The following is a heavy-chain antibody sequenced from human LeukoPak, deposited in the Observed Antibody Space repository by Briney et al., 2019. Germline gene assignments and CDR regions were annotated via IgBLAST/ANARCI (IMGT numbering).Heavy chain of an antibody. CDR1: GGSISSYY. V-gene: IGHV4-59*01. CDR3: ASFGGSHDY. J-gene: IGHJ4*02. CDR2: LYYSGST. D-gene: IGHD1-26*01. Sequence: SATLSLTCTVSGGSISSYYWSWIRQPPGKGPEWSGYLYYSGSTNYNPSLKSRVSISVDTSKHQFSLKLNSVTAADTAVYYCASFGGSHDYWGQGTLVTVSS.